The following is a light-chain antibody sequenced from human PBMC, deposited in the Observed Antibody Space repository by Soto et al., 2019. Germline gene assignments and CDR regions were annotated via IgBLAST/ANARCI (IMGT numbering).Light chain of an antibody. CDR3: QSYDSYLTWV. CDR1: GANIGAGFD. V-gene: IGLV1-40*01. J-gene: IGLJ3*02. Sequence: QSVLTQPPSVSGAPGQRVTISCTGSGANIGAGFDVHWYQQFPGTAPKLLIYGNSNRPSGVPDRFSGSKSGTSASLAITGLQTEYEADYYCQSYDSYLTWVFGGGTKLTVL. CDR2: GNS.